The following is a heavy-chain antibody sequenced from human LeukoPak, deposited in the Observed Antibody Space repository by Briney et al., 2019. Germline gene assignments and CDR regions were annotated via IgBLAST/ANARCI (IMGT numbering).Heavy chain of an antibody. CDR1: GFTFSSYS. Sequence: GGSLRLSCAASGFTFSSYSMNWVRQAPGKGLKWVSSISSSSSYIYYADSVKGRFTISRDNAKNSLFLQMSSLRAEDTAVYYCARDTGYTRVTAATPLDFWGQGTLVTVSS. D-gene: IGHD2-15*01. CDR3: ARDTGYTRVTAATPLDF. CDR2: ISSSSSYI. J-gene: IGHJ4*02. V-gene: IGHV3-21*01.